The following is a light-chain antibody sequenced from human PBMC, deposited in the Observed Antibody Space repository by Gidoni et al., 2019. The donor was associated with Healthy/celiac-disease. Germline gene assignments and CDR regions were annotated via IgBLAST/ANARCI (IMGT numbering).Light chain of an antibody. CDR3: QQRSNWPPRVT. Sequence: EIVLTQSPATLSLSPGERATLSCRASQSVSSYLAWYQQKPGQAPRLLIYDASNRATGIPARFSGSGSGTDFTLTISSLEPEDFAVYYCQQRSNWPPRVTFXPXTKGDIK. J-gene: IGKJ3*01. CDR2: DAS. V-gene: IGKV3-11*01. CDR1: QSVSSY.